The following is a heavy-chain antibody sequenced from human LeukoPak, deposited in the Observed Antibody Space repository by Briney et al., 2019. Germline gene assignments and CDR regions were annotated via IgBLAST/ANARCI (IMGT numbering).Heavy chain of an antibody. V-gene: IGHV4-34*01. J-gene: IGHJ4*02. CDR1: GGPFSGYF. D-gene: IGHD3-10*01. Sequence: SETLSLTCAVSGGPFSGYFWSWIRQSSGKGLEWIGEINNSGTTNYNPSLNSRVTISEDTSKNQLYLNLSSVTAADTAVYYCARRYYYNLGSFPFDFWGQGTLVTVSS. CDR3: ARRYYYNLGSFPFDF. CDR2: INNSGTT.